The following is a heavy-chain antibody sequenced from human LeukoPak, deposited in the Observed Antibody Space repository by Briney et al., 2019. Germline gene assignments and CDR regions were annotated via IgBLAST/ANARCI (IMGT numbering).Heavy chain of an antibody. CDR2: IYYSGST. CDR1: GGSISSYY. D-gene: IGHD2-2*01. J-gene: IGHJ5*02. V-gene: IGHV4-59*01. Sequence: SETLSLTCTVSGGSISSYYWSWIRQPPGKGLEWIGYIYYSGSTNYNPSLKSRVTISVDTSKNQFSLKLSSVTAADTAVYYCARDLEYCSSTSCYGWFDPWGQGTLVTVSS. CDR3: ARDLEYCSSTSCYGWFDP.